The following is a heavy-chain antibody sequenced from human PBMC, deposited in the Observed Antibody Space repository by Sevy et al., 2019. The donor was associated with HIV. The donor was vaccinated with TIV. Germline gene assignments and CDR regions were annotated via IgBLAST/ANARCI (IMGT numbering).Heavy chain of an antibody. CDR1: GGSISSYY. V-gene: IGHV4-59*01. D-gene: IGHD3-22*01. Sequence: SETLSLTCTVSGGSISSYYWSWIRQPPGKGLEWIGYIYYSGSTNYNPSLKSRVTISVDTSKNQFSLKLSSVTAADTAVYYCARGEYYYDSSGYYWGQGTLATVSS. CDR3: ARGEYYYDSSGYY. CDR2: IYYSGST. J-gene: IGHJ4*02.